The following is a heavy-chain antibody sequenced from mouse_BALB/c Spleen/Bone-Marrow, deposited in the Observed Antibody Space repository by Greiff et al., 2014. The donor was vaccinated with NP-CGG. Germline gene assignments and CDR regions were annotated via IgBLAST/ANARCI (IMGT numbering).Heavy chain of an antibody. V-gene: IGHV1-54*01. CDR1: GYAFTNYL. D-gene: IGHD3-3*01. Sequence: VQLQESGVELVRPGTSVKVSCKASGYAFTNYLIEWVKQRPGQGLEWIGMIDPGSGGTNYNEKFKGKATLTADKSSSTAYMQLRSLTSDDSAVYFCARRDGSYFDYWGQGTTLTVSS. J-gene: IGHJ2*01. CDR2: IDPGSGGT. CDR3: ARRDGSYFDY.